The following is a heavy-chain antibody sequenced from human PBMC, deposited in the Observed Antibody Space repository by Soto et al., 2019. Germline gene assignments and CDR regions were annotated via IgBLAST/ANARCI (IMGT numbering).Heavy chain of an antibody. CDR2: ITGNGDTT. Sequence: GGSLRLSCAASGFTFRVYAMSWVRQAPGRGLEWVSSITGNGDTTYYPDSVKGRFTISRDNSKNTLFLQMNSLRVEDTAVYYCASVFFSGYDSGYFVYWGQGTLVTVFS. J-gene: IGHJ4*02. V-gene: IGHV3-23*01. CDR1: GFTFRVYA. D-gene: IGHD5-12*01. CDR3: ASVFFSGYDSGYFVY.